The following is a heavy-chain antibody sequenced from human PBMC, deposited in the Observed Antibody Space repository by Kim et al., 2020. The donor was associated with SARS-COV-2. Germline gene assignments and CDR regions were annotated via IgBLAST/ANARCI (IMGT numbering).Heavy chain of an antibody. CDR2: IRSTIYGVTT. D-gene: IGHD2-2*01. CDR3: VRVDCSSIRWYGDDYRNYYDMAV. CDR1: GFTFREFP. J-gene: IGHJ6*02. V-gene: IGHV3-49*04. Sequence: GGSLRLSCVSSGFTFREFPMAWVRQAPGKGLEWIGFIRSTIYGVTTEYAASVRGRFIISRDDSKNIDHLQMNSLKTEDTGLYYCVRVDCSSIRWYGDDYRNYYDMAVWSQGSTVIVSS.